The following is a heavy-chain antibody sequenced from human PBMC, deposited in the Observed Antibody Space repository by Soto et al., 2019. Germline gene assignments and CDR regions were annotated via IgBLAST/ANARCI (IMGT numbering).Heavy chain of an antibody. Sequence: SETLSLTCIVSDGSISTYYWSWGRQPPGKGREGSGYIYYDGGTAYNPSLKSRVSISLDTSKNQFSLKVTSLTAADTAVYYCARLYYDGSGYYYFDYWGHGTLVNVSS. J-gene: IGHJ4*01. CDR2: IYYDGGT. CDR3: ARLYYDGSGYYYFDY. V-gene: IGHV4-59*08. D-gene: IGHD3-22*01. CDR1: DGSISTYY.